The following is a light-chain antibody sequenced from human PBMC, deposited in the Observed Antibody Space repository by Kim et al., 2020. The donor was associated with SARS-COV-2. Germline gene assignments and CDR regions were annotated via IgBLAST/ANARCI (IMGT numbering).Light chain of an antibody. CDR3: HQYNHWPYT. J-gene: IGKJ2*01. V-gene: IGKV3-15*01. CDR1: RSLNIN. Sequence: SVSPGESSTPSCRASRSLNINLAWYHQKPGQAPRLLIFEASTRAAGIPARISGSGFGTEVTLTISSLQSEDSGVYYCHQYNHWPYTFGQGTKLEI. CDR2: EAS.